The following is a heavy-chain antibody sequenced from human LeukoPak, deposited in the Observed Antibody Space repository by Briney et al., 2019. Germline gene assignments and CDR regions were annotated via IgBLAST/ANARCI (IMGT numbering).Heavy chain of an antibody. CDR1: GYTFTSYG. J-gene: IGHJ3*02. D-gene: IGHD3-22*01. CDR3: ATLGTDYYDTNTPFDI. Sequence: ASVKVSCKASGYTFTSYGISWVRQAPGQGLEWMGWISAYNGNTNYAQKLQGRVTMTTDTSTSTAYMELRSLRSDDTAVYYCATLGTDYYDTNTPFDIWGQGTMVTVSS. V-gene: IGHV1-18*01. CDR2: ISAYNGNT.